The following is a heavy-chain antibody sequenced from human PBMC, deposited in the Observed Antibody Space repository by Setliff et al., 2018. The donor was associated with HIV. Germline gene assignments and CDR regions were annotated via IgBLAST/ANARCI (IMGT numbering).Heavy chain of an antibody. V-gene: IGHV1-2*02. CDR3: VIDRSDWLRGDFYMDV. CDR2: INPNTGGT. D-gene: IGHD6-19*01. Sequence: ASVKVSCKASEFTYSDYYIHWVRQAPGQGLECMGWINPNTGGTVYAQKCQGRVIMTRDTSARTAHMELASLTSDDTGVYYCVIDRSDWLRGDFYMDVWGNGTTVTVSS. CDR1: EFTYSDYY. J-gene: IGHJ6*03.